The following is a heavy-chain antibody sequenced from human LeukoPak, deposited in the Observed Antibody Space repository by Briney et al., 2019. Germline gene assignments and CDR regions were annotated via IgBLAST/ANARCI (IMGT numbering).Heavy chain of an antibody. CDR2: FDPEDGET. J-gene: IGHJ4*02. V-gene: IGHV1-24*01. D-gene: IGHD6-19*01. Sequence: ASVKVSCKVSGYTLTELSMHWVRQAPGKGLEWMGGFDPEDGETIYVQKFQGRVTMTRDTSISTAYMELSRLRSDDTAVYYCARKGEQWLIYFDYWGQGTLVTVSS. CDR3: ARKGEQWLIYFDY. CDR1: GYTLTELS.